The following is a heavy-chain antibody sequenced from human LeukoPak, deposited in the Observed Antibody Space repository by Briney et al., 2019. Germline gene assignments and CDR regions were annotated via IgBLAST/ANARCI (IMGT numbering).Heavy chain of an antibody. CDR1: GFTFSSYS. V-gene: IGHV3-48*02. Sequence: PGGSLRLSCAASGFTFSSYSMNWVRQAPGKGLEWLSYIHSTGSTMYYADSVKGRFTISRDNAKNSLYLQMHSLRDEGTAVYYCARDRSWQFDSWGQGTLVTVSS. CDR3: ARDRSWQFDS. J-gene: IGHJ4*02. D-gene: IGHD1-26*01. CDR2: IHSTGSTM.